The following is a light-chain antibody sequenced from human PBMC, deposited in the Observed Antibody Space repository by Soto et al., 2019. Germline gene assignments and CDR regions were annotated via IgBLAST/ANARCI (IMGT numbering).Light chain of an antibody. V-gene: IGKV1-33*01. CDR2: DAS. Sequence: DIQMTQSPSSLSASVGDRVTITCQASQDISNYLNWYQQKPGKAPKLLIHDASSLETGVPSRFSGSRSGTDFTFTISSLQPEDIATYYCQQYDNLPSITFGQGTRLEIK. J-gene: IGKJ5*01. CDR1: QDISNY. CDR3: QQYDNLPSIT.